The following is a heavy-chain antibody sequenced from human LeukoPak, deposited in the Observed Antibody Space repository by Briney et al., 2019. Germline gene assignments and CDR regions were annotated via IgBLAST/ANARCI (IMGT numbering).Heavy chain of an antibody. V-gene: IGHV3-23*01. D-gene: IGHD3-16*01. CDR3: AKDDNYIRFLS. CDR2: ISGSGGNT. CDR1: GFTFSTYG. J-gene: IGHJ5*02. Sequence: GGSLRLSCAASGFTFSTYGMSWVRQAPGKGLEWVSGISGSGGNTYYADSVKGRFTISRDNSKNTLYLQMNSLRAEDTAVYYCAKDDNYIRFLSWGQGTLVTVSS.